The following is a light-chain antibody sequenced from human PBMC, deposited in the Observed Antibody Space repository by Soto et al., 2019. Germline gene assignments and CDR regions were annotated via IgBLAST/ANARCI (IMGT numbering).Light chain of an antibody. CDR2: DVS. Sequence: QSALTQPRSVSGSPGQSVTISCTGTSSDVGGSNLVSWYQQHAGKAPKLVIYDVSKRPSGVPDRFSGSKSGNTASLTISGLQVEDEADYYFCSYAGNSLWVFGGGTKLTVL. CDR3: CSYAGNSLWV. J-gene: IGLJ3*02. CDR1: SSDVGGSNL. V-gene: IGLV2-11*01.